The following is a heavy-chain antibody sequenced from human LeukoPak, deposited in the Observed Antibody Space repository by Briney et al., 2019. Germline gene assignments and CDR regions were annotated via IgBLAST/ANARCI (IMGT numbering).Heavy chain of an antibody. D-gene: IGHD6-13*01. CDR2: IYYTGTA. Sequence: PSETLSLTCTVSVGSISSTSYYWGWIRQPPGKGLEWIGWIYYTGTAYYNPALKIRVTISVDTSKNQFSLKLTSVTAADTAVYYCARHLGSSSWLDYWGQGTLVTVSS. V-gene: IGHV4-39*01. CDR3: ARHLGSSSWLDY. CDR1: VGSISSTSYY. J-gene: IGHJ4*02.